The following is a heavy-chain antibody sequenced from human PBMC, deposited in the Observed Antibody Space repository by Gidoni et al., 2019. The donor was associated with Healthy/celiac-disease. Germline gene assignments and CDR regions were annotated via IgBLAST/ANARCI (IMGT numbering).Heavy chain of an antibody. J-gene: IGHJ4*02. CDR3: TRGVVVVVAAPRPADY. Sequence: EVQLVESGGGLVQPGRSLRLSCTASGFTFGAYAMRWFRQAPGKGLEWVGFIRSKAYGGTTEYAASVKGRFTISRDDSKSIAYLQMNSLKTEDTAVYYCTRGVVVVVAAPRPADYWGQGTLVTVSS. CDR1: GFTFGAYA. CDR2: IRSKAYGGTT. D-gene: IGHD2-15*01. V-gene: IGHV3-49*03.